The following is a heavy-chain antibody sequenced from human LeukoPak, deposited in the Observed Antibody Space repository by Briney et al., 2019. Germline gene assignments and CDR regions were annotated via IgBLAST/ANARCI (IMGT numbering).Heavy chain of an antibody. CDR1: GGSFSTYY. D-gene: IGHD6-13*01. CDR2: INHSGST. CDR3: ARCVGYSSSWPHYFDY. J-gene: IGHJ4*02. V-gene: IGHV4-34*01. Sequence: SETLSLTCAVSGGSFSTYYWSLIRQPPGKGLEWIGEINHSGSTNYNPSLKSRVTISVDTSKNQFSLKLSSVTAADTAVYYCARCVGYSSSWPHYFDYWGQGTLVTVSS.